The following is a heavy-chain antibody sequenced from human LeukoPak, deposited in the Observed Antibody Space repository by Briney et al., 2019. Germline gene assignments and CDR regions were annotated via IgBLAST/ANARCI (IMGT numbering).Heavy chain of an antibody. CDR3: ARQNGYNYGYAFDL. CDR2: IYYSGNT. Sequence: SETLSLTCTVSGGSISTYYWTWIRQPPGKGLEWIGYIYYSGNTNYNPSLKSRVTVSVDTSKNQFSLKLSSVTAADTAVYYCARQNGYNYGYAFDLWGQGTMVTVSS. D-gene: IGHD5-18*01. V-gene: IGHV4-59*08. CDR1: GGSISTYY. J-gene: IGHJ3*01.